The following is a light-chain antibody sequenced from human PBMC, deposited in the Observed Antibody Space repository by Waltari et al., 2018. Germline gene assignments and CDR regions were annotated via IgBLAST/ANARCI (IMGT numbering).Light chain of an antibody. CDR3: QHYNNYSPWT. CDR1: QNINSW. J-gene: IGKJ1*01. CDR2: KAS. V-gene: IGKV1-5*03. Sequence: DIQMPQSPSTLSASAVDRVTITCRTSQNINSWLAWYQQKPGKAPKLLIYKASSLESGVPSRFSGSGSGTEFTLTITSLQPDDFATYFCQHYNNYSPWTFGQGTKVEVK.